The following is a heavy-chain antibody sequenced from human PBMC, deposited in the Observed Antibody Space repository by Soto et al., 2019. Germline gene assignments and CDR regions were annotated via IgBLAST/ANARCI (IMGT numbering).Heavy chain of an antibody. V-gene: IGHV4-4*02. Sequence: QVQLQESGPGLVKPSGTLSLTCAVSGGSISSSNWWSWVRQPPGKGLEWIGEIYHSGSTNYNPSLKSRVTISVDKSKNQFSLKLSSVTAADTAVYYCARDRKDYYDSSGYFWFGGYFDYWGQGTLVTVSS. CDR2: IYHSGST. CDR3: ARDRKDYYDSSGYFWFGGYFDY. J-gene: IGHJ4*02. CDR1: GGSISSSNW. D-gene: IGHD3-22*01.